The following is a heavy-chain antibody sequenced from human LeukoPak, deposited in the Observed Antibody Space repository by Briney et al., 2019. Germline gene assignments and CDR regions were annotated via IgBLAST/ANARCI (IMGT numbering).Heavy chain of an antibody. CDR1: GGSISSHY. J-gene: IGHJ4*02. CDR3: ARGSGQWGFDS. V-gene: IGHV4-59*11. D-gene: IGHD3-10*01. Sequence: SETLSLTCTVSGGSISSHYWSWIRQPPGKALEWIGYIYYSGSTNYNPSLRSRVPISVASSKNQFSLKLSPVTAADTAVYYCARGSGQWGFDSWGQGTLVTVSS. CDR2: IYYSGST.